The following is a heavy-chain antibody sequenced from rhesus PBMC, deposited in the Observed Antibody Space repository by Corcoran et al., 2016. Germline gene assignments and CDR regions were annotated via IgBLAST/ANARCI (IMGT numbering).Heavy chain of an antibody. CDR3: ARDVEAAAGTNY. CDR2: NSYNGRP. CDR1: GGPISSSYYF. D-gene: IGHD6-31*01. J-gene: IGHJ4*01. V-gene: IGHV4-122*02. Sequence: QVQLQESGPGLVKPSETLSLTCAVSGGPISSSYYFWSWIRQAPGKGLEWIGNNSYNGRPSHNPSLKSRVTISRDTSKNQFSLKLSSVTAADTAVYYCARDVEAAAGTNYWGQGVLVTVSS.